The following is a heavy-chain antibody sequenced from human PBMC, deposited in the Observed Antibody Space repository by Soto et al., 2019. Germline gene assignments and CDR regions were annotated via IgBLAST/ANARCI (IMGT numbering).Heavy chain of an antibody. CDR3: ARVEVSPTMIVEGNSRFDP. CDR1: GGTFSSYA. V-gene: IGHV1-69*12. Sequence: QVQLVQSGAEVKKPGSSVKVSCKASGGTFSSYAISWVRQAPGQGLEWMGGIIPIFGTANYAQKFQGRVTITADESTSTAYMELSSLRSEDTAVYYCARVEVSPTMIVEGNSRFDPWGQGTLVTVSS. CDR2: IIPIFGTA. J-gene: IGHJ5*02. D-gene: IGHD3-22*01.